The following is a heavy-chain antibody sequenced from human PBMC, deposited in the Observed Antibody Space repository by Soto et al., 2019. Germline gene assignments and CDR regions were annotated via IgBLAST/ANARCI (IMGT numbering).Heavy chain of an antibody. J-gene: IGHJ6*02. D-gene: IGHD3-9*01. CDR2: INHSGST. Sequence: SETLSLTCAVYGGSFSGYYWSWIRQPPGKGLEWIGEINHSGSTNYNPSLKSRVTISVDTSKNQFSLKLSSVTAADTAVYYCARELELDDILAGGYYGMDVWGQGTTVTVSS. V-gene: IGHV4-34*01. CDR3: ARELELDDILAGGYYGMDV. CDR1: GGSFSGYY.